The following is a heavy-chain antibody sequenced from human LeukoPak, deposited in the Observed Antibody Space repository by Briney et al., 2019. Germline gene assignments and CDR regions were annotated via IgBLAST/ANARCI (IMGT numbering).Heavy chain of an antibody. CDR2: IYYSGST. CDR3: ARVQTLAAAGNYYYGMDV. Sequence: SQTLSLTCTVSGGSISSGDYYWSWIRQPPGKGLEWIGHIYYSGSTYYNPSLKSRVTISVDTSKNQFSLKLSSVTAADTAVYYCARVQTLAAAGNYYYGMDVWGQGTTVTVSS. CDR1: GGSISSGDYY. V-gene: IGHV4-30-4*01. J-gene: IGHJ6*02. D-gene: IGHD6-13*01.